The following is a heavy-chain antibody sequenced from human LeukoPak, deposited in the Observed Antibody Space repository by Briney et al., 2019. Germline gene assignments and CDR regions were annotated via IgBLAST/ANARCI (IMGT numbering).Heavy chain of an antibody. CDR2: VSTDSGNS. V-gene: IGHV1-8*02. J-gene: IGHJ4*02. Sequence: ASVKDSCKASGYTFTNYDINWVRQATGQGLEWLGWVSTDSGNSDSAQKFQGRITLTRDTSISTVFLELRNLRSDDTAVYYCARGVSRGVDYWGQGTLVTVSS. CDR3: ARGVSRGVDY. D-gene: IGHD3-16*01. CDR1: GYTFTNYD.